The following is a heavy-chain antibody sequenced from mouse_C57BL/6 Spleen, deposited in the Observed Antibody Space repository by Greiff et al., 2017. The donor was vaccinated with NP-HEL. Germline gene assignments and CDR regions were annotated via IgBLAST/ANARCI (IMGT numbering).Heavy chain of an antibody. CDR3: TRDSIYYGNPMDY. CDR2: ISSGGDYI. J-gene: IGHJ4*01. D-gene: IGHD2-1*01. V-gene: IGHV5-9-1*02. Sequence: EVQGVESGEGLVKPGGSLKLSCAASGFTFSSYAMSWVRQTPEKRLEWVAYISSGGDYIYYADTVKGRFTISRDNARNTLYLQMSSLKSEDTAMYYCTRDSIYYGNPMDYWGQGTSVTVSS. CDR1: GFTFSSYA.